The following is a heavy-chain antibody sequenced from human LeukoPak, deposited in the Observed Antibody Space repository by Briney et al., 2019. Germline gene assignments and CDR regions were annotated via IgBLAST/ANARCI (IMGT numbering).Heavy chain of an antibody. J-gene: IGHJ6*02. CDR3: TRGGTSSVAYYYHMDV. V-gene: IGHV3-72*01. CDR1: GFTFSGRY. D-gene: IGHD1-26*01. CDR2: SRDRANGYTP. Sequence: GGSLRLSCTASGFTFSGRYMDWVRQAPGKGLEWVGRSRDRANGYTPEYAASVRGRFTSSRDDSETSMYLQMNSLKTEDPAVYYCTRGGTSSVAYYYHMDVWGQGTTVTVSS.